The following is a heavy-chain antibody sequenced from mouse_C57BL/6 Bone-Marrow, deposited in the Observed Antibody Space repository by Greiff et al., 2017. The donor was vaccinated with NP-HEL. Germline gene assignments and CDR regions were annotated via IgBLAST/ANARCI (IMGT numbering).Heavy chain of an antibody. J-gene: IGHJ4*01. V-gene: IGHV5-16*01. Sequence: DVKLVESEGGLVQPGSSMKLSCTASGFTFSDYYMAWVRQVPEKGLEWVANINYDGSSTYYLDSLKSRFIISRDNAKNILYLQMSSLKSEDTATYYCAREDPYYSTLYAMDYWGQGTSVTVSS. CDR2: INYDGSST. D-gene: IGHD2-5*01. CDR3: AREDPYYSTLYAMDY. CDR1: GFTFSDYY.